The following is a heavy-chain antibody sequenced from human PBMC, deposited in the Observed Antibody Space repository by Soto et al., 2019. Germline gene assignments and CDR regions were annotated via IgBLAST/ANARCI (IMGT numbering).Heavy chain of an antibody. D-gene: IGHD3-3*01. J-gene: IGHJ5*02. CDR3: SSLPPRNHDSTANWFDT. V-gene: IGHV4-59*08. CDR1: GGSLSGFY. CDR2: FYYSGTT. Sequence: PSETLSLTCTVSGGSLSGFYWGWVRQPPGKRLEWIGHFYYSGTTKYSPSRNSRVFVSGDTSKNQFSLQLGSVTVADTAVYYCSSLPPRNHDSTANWFDTWGQGVLVTVSS.